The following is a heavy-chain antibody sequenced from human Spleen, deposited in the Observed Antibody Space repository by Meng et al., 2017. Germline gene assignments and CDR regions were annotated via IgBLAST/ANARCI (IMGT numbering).Heavy chain of an antibody. J-gene: IGHJ4*02. CDR1: GFTFSSYW. D-gene: IGHD6-19*01. V-gene: IGHV3-7*03. CDR2: IKQDGSEK. Sequence: GGSLRLSCAASGFTFSSYWMSWVRQAPGKGLEWVANIKQDGSEKYYVDSVKGRFTISRDNAKNSLYLQMNSLRAEDMALYYCAKGVGAVAGMMDYWGQGTLVTVSS. CDR3: AKGVGAVAGMMDY.